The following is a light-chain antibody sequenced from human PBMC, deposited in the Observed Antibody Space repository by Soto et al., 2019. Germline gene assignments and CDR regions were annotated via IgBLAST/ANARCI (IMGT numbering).Light chain of an antibody. CDR3: QQYDPKSYT. CDR2: GAS. Sequence: DIQMTQSPSFLSASVGDRVTFTCRASQSVSTWLAWYQLKPGKAPKLLIYGASNLGSGVPSRFSGSGSGTEFTLTISSLQPEDFATYYCQQYDPKSYTFGQGTKLEIK. CDR1: QSVSTW. J-gene: IGKJ2*01. V-gene: IGKV1-5*01.